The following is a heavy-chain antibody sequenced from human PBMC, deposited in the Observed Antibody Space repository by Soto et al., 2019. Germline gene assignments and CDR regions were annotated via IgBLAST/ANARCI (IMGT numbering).Heavy chain of an antibody. Sequence: QITLKESGPTLVKPTQTLTLTCTFSGFSLSTSGVGVGWIRQPPGKALEWLALIYWDDDKRYSPSLKSRLTITKDTSKNQVVLTMTNMDPVDTATYYCAHRRRIMSARATQRLRKNPYFDYWGQGTLVTVSS. V-gene: IGHV2-5*02. J-gene: IGHJ4*02. CDR1: GFSLSTSGVG. D-gene: IGHD2-15*01. CDR3: AHRRRIMSARATQRLRKNPYFDY. CDR2: IYWDDDK.